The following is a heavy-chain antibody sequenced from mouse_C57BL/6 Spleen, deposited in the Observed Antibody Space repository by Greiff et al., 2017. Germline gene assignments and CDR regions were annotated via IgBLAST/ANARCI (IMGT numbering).Heavy chain of an antibody. V-gene: IGHV1-7*01. CDR3: DYGSSSYYAMDY. D-gene: IGHD1-1*01. CDR2: INPSSGYT. CDR1: GYTFTSYW. J-gene: IGHJ4*01. Sequence: QVQLKESGAELAKPGASVKLSCKASGYTFTSYWMHWVKQRPGQGLEWIGYINPSSGYTKYNQKFKDKATLTADKSSSTAYMQLSSLTYEDSAVYYCDYGSSSYYAMDYWGQGTSVTVSS.